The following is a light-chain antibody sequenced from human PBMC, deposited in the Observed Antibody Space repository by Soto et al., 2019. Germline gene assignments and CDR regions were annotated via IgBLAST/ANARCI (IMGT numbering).Light chain of an antibody. Sequence: QSALTQPASVSGSPGQSITISCTGTSSDIGAYKHVSWYKQHPGKAPKLVIYEVANRPSGVSHRFSGSKSDNTASLTISGLRAEDEADYYCSSYSTSTTLDFGGGAKVTVL. CDR1: SSDIGAYKH. V-gene: IGLV2-14*01. CDR2: EVA. CDR3: SSYSTSTTLD. J-gene: IGLJ2*01.